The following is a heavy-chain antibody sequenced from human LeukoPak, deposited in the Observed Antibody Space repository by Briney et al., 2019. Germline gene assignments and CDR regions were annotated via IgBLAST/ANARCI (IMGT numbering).Heavy chain of an antibody. J-gene: IGHJ4*02. V-gene: IGHV3-23*01. CDR1: GFTFSSYA. D-gene: IGHD2-21*02. CDR3: ARGVGHIVVVTANYYFDY. Sequence: GGSLRLSCAASGFTFSSYAMSWVRQAPGKGLEWVSAISGSGGSTYYADSVKGRFTISRDNSKNTLYLQMNSLRAEDTAVYYCARGVGHIVVVTANYYFDYWGQGTLVTVSS. CDR2: ISGSGGST.